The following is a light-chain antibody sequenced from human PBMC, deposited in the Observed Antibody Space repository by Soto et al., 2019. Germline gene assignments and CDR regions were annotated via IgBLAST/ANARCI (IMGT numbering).Light chain of an antibody. CDR3: SSYTSSSTVV. CDR1: SSNIENNY. J-gene: IGLJ2*01. V-gene: IGLV2-14*01. Sequence: QSVLTQPPSVSAAPGRTVTISCSGSSSNIENNYVSWYQQHPGKAPKLMIYDVSNRPSGVSNRFSGSKSGNTASLTISGLQAEDEADYYCSSYTSSSTVVFGGGTKVTVL. CDR2: DVS.